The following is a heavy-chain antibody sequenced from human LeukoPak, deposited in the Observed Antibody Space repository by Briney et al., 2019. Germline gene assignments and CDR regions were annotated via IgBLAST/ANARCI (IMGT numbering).Heavy chain of an antibody. J-gene: IGHJ6*02. CDR2: MNPNSGNT. CDR3: ARGASYYYDSSGYYEGYYYYYGMDV. D-gene: IGHD3-22*01. Sequence: ASVKVSCKASGYTFTSYDINWVRQATGQGLEWMGWMNPNSGNTGYAQKFQGRVTMTRNTSISIAYMELSSLRSEDTAVYYCARGASYYYDSSGYYEGYYYYYGMDVWGQGTTVTVSS. CDR1: GYTFTSYD. V-gene: IGHV1-8*01.